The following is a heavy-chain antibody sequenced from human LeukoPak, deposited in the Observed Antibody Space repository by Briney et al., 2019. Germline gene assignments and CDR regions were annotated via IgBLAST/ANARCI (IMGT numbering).Heavy chain of an antibody. J-gene: IGHJ4*02. CDR2: IYYSGST. CDR1: GGSISSYY. Sequence: PSETLSLTCTVSGGSISSYYWSWIRQPPGKGLEWIGYIYYSGSTNYNPSLKSRVTISVDTSKNQFSPKLSSVTAADTAVYYCARDGYYYDSSGYLSFDYFDYWGQGTLVTVSS. CDR3: ARDGYYYDSSGYLSFDYFDY. D-gene: IGHD3-22*01. V-gene: IGHV4-59*01.